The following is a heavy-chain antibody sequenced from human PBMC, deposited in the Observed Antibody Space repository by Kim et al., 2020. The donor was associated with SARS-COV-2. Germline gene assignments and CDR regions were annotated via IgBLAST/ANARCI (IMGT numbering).Heavy chain of an antibody. CDR2: IDPSDSYT. V-gene: IGHV5-10-1*01. CDR1: GYSFTSYW. D-gene: IGHD3-10*01. J-gene: IGHJ6*02. CDR3: ARRGNSGFYYYYGMDV. Sequence: GESLKISCKGSGYSFTSYWISWVRQMPGKGLEWMGRIDPSDSYTNYSPSFQGHVTISADKSISTAYLQWSSLKASATAMYYCARRGNSGFYYYYGMDVWGQGTTVTVSS.